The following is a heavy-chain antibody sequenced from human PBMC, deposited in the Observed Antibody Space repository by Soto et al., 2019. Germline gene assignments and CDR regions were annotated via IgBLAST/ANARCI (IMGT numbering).Heavy chain of an antibody. CDR3: ARGQGHIVVVTAMVVGYYCDY. J-gene: IGHJ4*02. Sequence: QVQLQQWGAGLLKPSETLSLTCAVYGGSFSGYYWSWIRQPPGKGLEWIGEINHSGSTNYNPSLKRRGTISVDPSKNQFSLKLRSVTAADTAVYYCARGQGHIVVVTAMVVGYYCDYWGQGTLVTVSS. D-gene: IGHD2-21*02. CDR2: INHSGST. V-gene: IGHV4-34*01. CDR1: GGSFSGYY.